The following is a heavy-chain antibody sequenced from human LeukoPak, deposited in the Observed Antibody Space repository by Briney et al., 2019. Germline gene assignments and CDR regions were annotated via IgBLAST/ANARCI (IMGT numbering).Heavy chain of an antibody. CDR3: AKHIGGIVGATFDY. Sequence: GGSLRLSCAASGFTFSSYAMSWVRQAPGKGLEWVSAISGSGGSIYYADSVKGRFTISRDNSKNTLYLQMNSLRAEDTAVYYCAKHIGGIVGATFDYWGQGTLVTVSS. V-gene: IGHV3-23*01. CDR1: GFTFSSYA. J-gene: IGHJ4*02. D-gene: IGHD1-26*01. CDR2: ISGSGGSI.